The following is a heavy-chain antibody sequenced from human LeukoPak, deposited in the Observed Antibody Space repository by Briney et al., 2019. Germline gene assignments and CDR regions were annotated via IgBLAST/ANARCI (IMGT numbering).Heavy chain of an antibody. CDR2: IYSGGTT. Sequence: GGSLRLSCAVSGFTVSGNYMSWVRQAPGKGLEWVSLIYSGGTTYYADSVKGRFTISRDNSKNTLYLQMNSLRAEDTAVYYCAKDREISYYYYYMDVWGKGTTVTISS. J-gene: IGHJ6*03. CDR1: GFTVSGNY. D-gene: IGHD3-10*01. V-gene: IGHV3-53*01. CDR3: AKDREISYYYYYMDV.